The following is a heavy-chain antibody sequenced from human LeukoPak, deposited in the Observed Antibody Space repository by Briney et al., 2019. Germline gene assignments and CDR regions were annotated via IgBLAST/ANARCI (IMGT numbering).Heavy chain of an antibody. CDR2: INSDGTTT. V-gene: IGHV3-74*01. CDR3: AKEDGNYGSGRYYYFDY. CDR1: GFTFNNFW. J-gene: IGHJ4*02. Sequence: GGSLRLSCAASGFTFNNFWMHWVRQAPGKGLEWVSRINSDGTTTNYADSVKGRFTISRDNSKSTLYLVMNSLRAEDTAVYYCAKEDGNYGSGRYYYFDYWGQGTLVTVSS. D-gene: IGHD3-10*01.